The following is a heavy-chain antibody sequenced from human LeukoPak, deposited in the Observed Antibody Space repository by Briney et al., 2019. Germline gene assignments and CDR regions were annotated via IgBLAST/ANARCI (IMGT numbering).Heavy chain of an antibody. D-gene: IGHD3-22*01. CDR3: ARTTFYYDSSGYCNTELPFDY. V-gene: IGHV3-66*01. CDR1: RFTVSNNY. CDR2: IYSGGST. J-gene: IGHJ4*02. Sequence: PGGSLRLSCAASRFTVSNNYMSWVRQAPGKGLEWVSVIYSGGSTYYGDSVKGRFTISRDNSKNTLYLQMNSLRAEDTAVYYCARTTFYYDSSGYCNTELPFDYWGQGTLVTVSS.